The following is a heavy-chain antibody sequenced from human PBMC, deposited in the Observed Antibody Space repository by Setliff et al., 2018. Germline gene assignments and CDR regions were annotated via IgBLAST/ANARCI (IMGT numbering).Heavy chain of an antibody. CDR3: ARVGYYGSGTPNAFDI. V-gene: IGHV3-74*01. J-gene: IGHJ3*02. D-gene: IGHD3-10*01. Sequence: ETLSLSCAASGFTFSSYWMHWVRQAPGKGLVWVSRINSDGSSTSYADSVKGRFTISRDNAKNTLYLQMNSLRAEDTAVYYCARVGYYGSGTPNAFDIWGQGTMVTVSS. CDR2: INSDGSST. CDR1: GFTFSSYW.